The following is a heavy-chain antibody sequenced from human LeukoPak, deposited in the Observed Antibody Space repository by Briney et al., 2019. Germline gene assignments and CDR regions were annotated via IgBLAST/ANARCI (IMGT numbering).Heavy chain of an antibody. D-gene: IGHD3-22*01. CDR1: GGSISSYY. J-gene: IGHJ6*03. CDR2: IYTSGST. CDR3: ARDRYYYDSSGYFYMDV. Sequence: PSETLSLTCTVSGGSISSYYWSWIRQPAGKGLEWIGRIYTSGSTNYNPSLKSRVTMSVDTSKNQFSLKLSSVTAADTAVYYCARDRYYYDSSGYFYMDVWGKGTTVTISS. V-gene: IGHV4-4*07.